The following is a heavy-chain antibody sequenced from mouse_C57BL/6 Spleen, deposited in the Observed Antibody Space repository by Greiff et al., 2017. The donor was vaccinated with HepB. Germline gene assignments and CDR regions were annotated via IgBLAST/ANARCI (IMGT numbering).Heavy chain of an antibody. CDR1: GYSITSDY. J-gene: IGHJ1*03. Sequence: EVQLVESGPGLAKPSQTLSLTCSVTGYSITSDYWNWIRKFPGNKLEYMGYISYSGSTYYNPSLKSRISITRDTSKNQYYLQLNSVTTEDTATYYCARGYYGSSDYWYFDVWGTGTTVTVSS. V-gene: IGHV3-8*01. CDR3: ARGYYGSSDYWYFDV. D-gene: IGHD1-1*01. CDR2: ISYSGST.